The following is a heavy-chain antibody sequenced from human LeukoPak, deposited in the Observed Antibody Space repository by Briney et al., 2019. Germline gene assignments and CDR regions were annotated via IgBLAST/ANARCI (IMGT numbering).Heavy chain of an antibody. D-gene: IGHD1-26*01. CDR3: ARGGSHGY. J-gene: IGHJ4*02. CDR2: ISPDGSEK. Sequence: GGSLRLSCATSGLTLSSYWMSWVRQAPGKGLEWVANISPDGSEKNYVDSVKGRFTISRDNAKNSLYLQMNSLRAEDTAVYYCARGGSHGYWGQGTLVTVSS. CDR1: GLTLSSYW. V-gene: IGHV3-7*01.